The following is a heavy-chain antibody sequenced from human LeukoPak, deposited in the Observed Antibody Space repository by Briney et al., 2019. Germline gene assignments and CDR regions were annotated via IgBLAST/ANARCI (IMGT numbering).Heavy chain of an antibody. Sequence: ASVKVSCKASGYTFTSYGISWLRQAPGQGLEWMGWISAYNGNTNYAQKLQGRVTMTTDTSTSTAYMELRSLRSDDTAVYYCAREYVAAANSLFDPWGQGTLVTVSS. CDR3: AREYVAAANSLFDP. CDR2: ISAYNGNT. CDR1: GYTFTSYG. V-gene: IGHV1-18*01. D-gene: IGHD6-13*01. J-gene: IGHJ5*02.